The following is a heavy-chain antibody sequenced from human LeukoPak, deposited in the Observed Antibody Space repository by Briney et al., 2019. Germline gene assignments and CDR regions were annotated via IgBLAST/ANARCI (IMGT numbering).Heavy chain of an antibody. CDR2: ISSSSSYI. CDR1: GFTFSSYG. J-gene: IGHJ4*02. D-gene: IGHD2-21*01. Sequence: GGTLRLSCAASGFTFSSYGMNWVRQAPGKGLEWVSSISSSSSYIYYADSVKGRFTISRDNAKNSLYLQMNSLRAEDTAVYYCARDLKGSSLWWFDYWGQGTLVTVSS. CDR3: ARDLKGSSLWWFDY. V-gene: IGHV3-21*01.